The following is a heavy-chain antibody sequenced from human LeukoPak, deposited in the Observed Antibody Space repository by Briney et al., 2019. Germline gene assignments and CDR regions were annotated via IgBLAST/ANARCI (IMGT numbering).Heavy chain of an antibody. CDR1: DDSITMYY. V-gene: IGHV4-59*01. Sequence: PSETLSLTCSVSDDSITMYYWTWLRQPPGKGLEWIGYVDHTGSTNFNPSLNGRISISRNTSKNLFSLRLRSLTAADTALYFCARGRVSSSTWYSTYYYYFYMDVWGKGTTVTVSS. J-gene: IGHJ6*03. CDR2: VDHTGST. D-gene: IGHD4-11*01. CDR3: ARGRVSSSTWYSTYYYYFYMDV.